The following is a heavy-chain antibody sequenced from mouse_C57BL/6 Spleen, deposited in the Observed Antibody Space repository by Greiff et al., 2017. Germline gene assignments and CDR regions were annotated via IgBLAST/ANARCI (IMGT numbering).Heavy chain of an antibody. CDR1: GYTFTSYW. V-gene: IGHV1-52*01. J-gene: IGHJ3*01. D-gene: IGHD2-1*01. Sequence: VQLQQPGAELVRPGSSVKLSCKASGYTFTSYWMHWVKQRPIQGLEWIGNIDPSDSETHYNQKFKDKATLTVDKSSSTAYMQLSSLTSEDSAVYYCARSGAYGNHAWFAYWGQGTLVTVSA. CDR3: ARSGAYGNHAWFAY. CDR2: IDPSDSET.